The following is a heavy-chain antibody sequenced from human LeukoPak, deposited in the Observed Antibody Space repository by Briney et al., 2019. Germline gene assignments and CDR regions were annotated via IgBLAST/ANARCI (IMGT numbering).Heavy chain of an antibody. CDR2: IYYSGST. CDR3: ARKGPLITIFGGSSWD. J-gene: IGHJ4*02. V-gene: IGHV4-59*01. CDR1: GGSISSYY. Sequence: SETLSLTCTVSGGSISSYYWSWIRQPPGKGLEWIGYIYYSGSTNYNPSLKSRVTISVDTSKNQFSLKLSSVTAADTAVYYCARKGPLITIFGGSSWDWGQGTLVTGSS. D-gene: IGHD3-3*01.